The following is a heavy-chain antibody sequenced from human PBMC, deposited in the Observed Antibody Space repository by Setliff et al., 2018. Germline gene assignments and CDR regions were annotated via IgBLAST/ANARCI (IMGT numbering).Heavy chain of an antibody. Sequence: GASVKVSCKASGGTFSSYGISWVRQAPGQGLEWMGGTIPLFGTTDYAQKFQGRLTIITDESTNTAFMQLSSLRSDDTAVYYCVREGVDRRSSTDYRYYMDVWGKGTTVTVSS. D-gene: IGHD6-6*01. CDR3: VREGVDRRSSTDYRYYMDV. CDR1: GGTFSSYG. J-gene: IGHJ6*03. V-gene: IGHV1-69*05. CDR2: TIPLFGTT.